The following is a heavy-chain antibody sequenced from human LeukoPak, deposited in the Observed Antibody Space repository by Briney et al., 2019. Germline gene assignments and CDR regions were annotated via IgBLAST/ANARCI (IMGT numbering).Heavy chain of an antibody. V-gene: IGHV1-2*02. D-gene: IGHD5-24*01. CDR2: LNPNSGDT. CDR3: ARGRNIEMTTMSGGSDY. CDR1: GYTFNGYY. J-gene: IGHJ4*02. Sequence: ASLKVSCKASGYTFNGYYIHWVRQAPGQGLEWMGWLNPNSGDTNYAQKFQGRVSMTRDSSISTAYMDLSDLRSDDTAVYSCARGRNIEMTTMSGGSDYWGQGTLVTVSS.